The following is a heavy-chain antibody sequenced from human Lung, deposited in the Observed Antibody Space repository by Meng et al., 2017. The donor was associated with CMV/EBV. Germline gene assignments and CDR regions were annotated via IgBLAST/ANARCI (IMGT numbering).Heavy chain of an antibody. J-gene: IGHJ4*02. D-gene: IGHD6-19*01. V-gene: IGHV3-30-3*01. Sequence: VQLVEAGGGVVKPGGSLRLSCAASGFTFSSYAMHWVRQAPGKGLEWVAVISYDGSNKYYADSVKGRFTISRDNSKNTLYLQMNSLRAEDTAVYYCARGQWHSLDYWGQGTLVTVSS. CDR2: ISYDGSNK. CDR1: GFTFSSYA. CDR3: ARGQWHSLDY.